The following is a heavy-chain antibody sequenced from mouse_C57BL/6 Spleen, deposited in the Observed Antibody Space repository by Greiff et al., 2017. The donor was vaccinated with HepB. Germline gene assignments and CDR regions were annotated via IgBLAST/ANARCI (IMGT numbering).Heavy chain of an antibody. Sequence: QVQLQQPGAELVRPGSSVKLSCKASGYTFTSYWMHWVKQRPIQGLEWIGNIDPSDSETHYNQKFKDKATLTVDKSSSTAYMQLSSLTSEDSAVYYCARHHGPYGDAMDYWGQGTSVTVSS. CDR2: IDPSDSET. CDR1: GYTFTSYW. J-gene: IGHJ4*01. CDR3: ARHHGPYGDAMDY. V-gene: IGHV1-52*01. D-gene: IGHD1-1*01.